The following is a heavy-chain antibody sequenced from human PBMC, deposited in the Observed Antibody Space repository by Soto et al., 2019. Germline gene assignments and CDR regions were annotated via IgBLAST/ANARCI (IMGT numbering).Heavy chain of an antibody. D-gene: IGHD2-8*01. CDR2: INSDGSST. CDR3: ARVYYLSGYYYYNYMDV. J-gene: IGHJ6*03. V-gene: IGHV3-74*01. CDR1: GFTFSSYW. Sequence: PGGSLRLSCAASGFTFSSYWMHWVRQAPGKGLVWVSRINSDGSSTSYADSVKGRFTISRDNAMNTLYLQMNSLRAEDTAVYYCARVYYLSGYYYYNYMDVWGKGTTVTVSS.